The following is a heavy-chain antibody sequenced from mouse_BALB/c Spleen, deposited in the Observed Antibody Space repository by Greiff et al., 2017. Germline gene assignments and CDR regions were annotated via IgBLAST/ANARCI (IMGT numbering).Heavy chain of an antibody. J-gene: IGHJ1*01. CDR3: AREEALRLGWYFDV. CDR1: GFSFTSYG. Sequence: VKLMESGPGLVAPSQCLSITCTASGFSFTSYGVHWVRQPPGKGLEWLGVIWAGGSTNYNSALMSRLSISKDNSKSQVFLKMNSLQTDDTAMYYCAREEALRLGWYFDVWGAGTTVTVSS. D-gene: IGHD4-1*01. CDR2: IWAGGST. V-gene: IGHV2-9*02.